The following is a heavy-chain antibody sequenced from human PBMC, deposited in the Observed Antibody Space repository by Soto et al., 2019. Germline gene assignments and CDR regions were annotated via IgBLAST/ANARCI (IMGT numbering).Heavy chain of an antibody. CDR2: INTDGSDT. CDR1: RVSVKIAV. D-gene: IGHD6-6*01. CDR3: TRDRPGPQHHFDY. V-gene: IGHV3-74*01. J-gene: IGHJ4*02. Sequence: GSLGLGSASCRVSVKIAVVXGAFQTPGKGLVWVSRINTDGSDTSYADSVKGRFTVSRDNAKNTVYLQMNSLRAEDTAVYYCTRDRPGPQHHFDYWGQRHMLTVSS.